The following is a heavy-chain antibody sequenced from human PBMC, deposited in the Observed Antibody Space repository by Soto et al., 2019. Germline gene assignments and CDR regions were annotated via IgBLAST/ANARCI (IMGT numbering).Heavy chain of an antibody. D-gene: IGHD3-22*01. CDR3: AREYVTMIVVVIRRYGMDV. Sequence: ASVKVSCKASGYTFTSYYMHWVRQAPGQGLEWMGIINPSGGSTSYAQKFQGRVTMTRDTSTSTVYMELSSLRSEDTAVYYCAREYVTMIVVVIRRYGMDVWGQGTTVTVSS. V-gene: IGHV1-46*01. CDR2: INPSGGST. J-gene: IGHJ6*02. CDR1: GYTFTSYY.